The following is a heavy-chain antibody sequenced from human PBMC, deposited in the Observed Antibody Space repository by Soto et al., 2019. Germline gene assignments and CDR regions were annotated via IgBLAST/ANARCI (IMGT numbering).Heavy chain of an antibody. V-gene: IGHV4-34*01. CDR3: ARRGWRCGGDCYSDY. Sequence: SETLSLTCAVYGGSFSGYYWSWIRQPPGKGLEWIGEINHSGSTNYNPSLKSRVTISVDTSKNQFSLKLSSVTAADTAVYYCARRGWRCGGDCYSDYWGQGTLVTVS. D-gene: IGHD2-21*02. CDR2: INHSGST. CDR1: GGSFSGYY. J-gene: IGHJ4*02.